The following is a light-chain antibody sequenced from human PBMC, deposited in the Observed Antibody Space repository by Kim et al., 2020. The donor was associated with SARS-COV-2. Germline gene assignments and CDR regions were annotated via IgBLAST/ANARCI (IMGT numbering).Light chain of an antibody. J-gene: IGLJ2*01. V-gene: IGLV2-14*03. CDR3: ASYVVRSSIWI. Sequence: SITISGTGSSGDVGNYNYVSWYQQHPGKAPKLVIYDVIKRPSGASTRFSGSKSGNVASLTISGLQAEDESDYYCASYVVRSSIWIFGGGTQLTVL. CDR1: SGDVGNYNY. CDR2: DVI.